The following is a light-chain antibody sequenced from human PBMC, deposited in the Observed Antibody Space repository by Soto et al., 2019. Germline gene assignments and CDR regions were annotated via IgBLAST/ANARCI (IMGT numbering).Light chain of an antibody. V-gene: IGLV2-14*01. CDR2: DVS. CDR1: SSDVGGYNY. CDR3: SSYTSSSTRV. Sequence: QSALTQPASVSGSPGQSITISCTGTSSDVGGYNYVSWYQQHPGKAPKLMIYDVSTRPSRVSNRFSGSKSGNTASLTLSGLQAEDEADYYCSSYTSSSTRVFGTGTKLTVL. J-gene: IGLJ1*01.